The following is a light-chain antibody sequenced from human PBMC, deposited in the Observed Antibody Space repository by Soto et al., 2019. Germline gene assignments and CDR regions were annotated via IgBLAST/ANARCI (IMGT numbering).Light chain of an antibody. Sequence: QSALTQPASVSGSPGQSITISCTRTSSDVGGYNYVSWYQQHPGKAPKLMIYEVSNRPSGVSNRFSGSKSGNTASLTISGLQAEDEVDYYCSSYTGSSTHVVFGGGTKLTVL. CDR2: EVS. J-gene: IGLJ2*01. CDR3: SSYTGSSTHVV. V-gene: IGLV2-14*03. CDR1: SSDVGGYNY.